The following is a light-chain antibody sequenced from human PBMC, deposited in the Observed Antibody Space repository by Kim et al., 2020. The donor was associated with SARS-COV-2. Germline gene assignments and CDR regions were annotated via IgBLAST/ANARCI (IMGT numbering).Light chain of an antibody. J-gene: IGKJ2*01. CDR3: QQYNRYPYT. V-gene: IGKV1-16*01. Sequence: SASVGARVTITCRASQVIHTYLAWFQQKPGQAPKSLIYAASNLHSEVPSRFSGSGSGTDFTLTISGLQPEDFAIYYCQQYNRYPYTFGQGTKLEI. CDR2: AAS. CDR1: QVIHTY.